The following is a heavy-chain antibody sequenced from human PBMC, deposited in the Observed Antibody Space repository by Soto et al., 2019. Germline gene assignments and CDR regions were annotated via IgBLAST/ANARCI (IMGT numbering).Heavy chain of an antibody. V-gene: IGHV4-4*07. Sequence: SETLSLTCTVSGGSISNYYWSWIRQPAGKGLEWIGRIYTSGNTNYNPSLKGRVTMSVDMSKNQFSLKLSSVAAADTAVYYCARDDNADTGRAFDPGGPGTLVTVSS. CDR2: IYTSGNT. CDR3: ARDDNADTGRAFDP. J-gene: IGHJ5*02. D-gene: IGHD1-1*01. CDR1: GGSISNYY.